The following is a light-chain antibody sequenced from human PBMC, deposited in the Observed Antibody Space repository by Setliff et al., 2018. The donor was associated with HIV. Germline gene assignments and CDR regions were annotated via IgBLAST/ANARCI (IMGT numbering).Light chain of an antibody. CDR3: SSYTTNTTFV. CDR2: DVN. V-gene: IGLV2-14*03. J-gene: IGLJ1*01. Sequence: QSALTQPASVSGSPGQSITISCSGTNSDIGAYNYVSWYQQHPGTAPKLMIYDVNNRPSGVSNRFSGSKSGNTASLTISGLQAEDEADYYCSSYTTNTTFVFGTGTKVTVL. CDR1: NSDIGAYNY.